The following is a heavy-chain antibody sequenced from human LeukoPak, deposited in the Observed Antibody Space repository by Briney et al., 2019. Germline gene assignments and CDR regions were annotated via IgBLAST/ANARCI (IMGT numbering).Heavy chain of an antibody. J-gene: IGHJ5*02. D-gene: IGHD5/OR15-5a*01. CDR2: ISGSGGST. Sequence: GGSLRLSCAASGFTFSSYAMSWVPQAPGKGLEWVSSISGSGGSTYYADSVKGRFTISRDNSKNTLYLQMNTLRGEDTAVYYCAKAPGVSVNWFDPWGQGTLVTVSS. V-gene: IGHV3-23*01. CDR1: GFTFSSYA. CDR3: AKAPGVSVNWFDP.